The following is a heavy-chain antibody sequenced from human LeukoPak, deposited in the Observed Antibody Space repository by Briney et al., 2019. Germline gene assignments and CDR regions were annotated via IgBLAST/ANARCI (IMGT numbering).Heavy chain of an antibody. CDR2: IYCSRST. J-gene: IGHJ4*02. V-gene: IGHV4-39*01. D-gene: IGHD2-2*01. CDR1: GGSISSSSYY. CDR3: TRQTDGHCSSTSCYSPGAIFV. Sequence: PSETLSLTCTVSGGSISSSSYYWGWIRQPPGKGLEWIGTIYCSRSTYYNPSLKSRVTISVDTSKNQFSLKLSSVTAADTAVYYCTRQTDGHCSSTSCYSPGAIFVWGQGTLVTVSS.